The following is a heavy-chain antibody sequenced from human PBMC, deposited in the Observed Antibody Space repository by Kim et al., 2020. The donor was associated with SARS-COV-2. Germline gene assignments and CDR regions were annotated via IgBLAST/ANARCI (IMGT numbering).Heavy chain of an antibody. CDR2: INPSGGST. J-gene: IGHJ6*02. Sequence: ASVKVSCKASGYIFTSYYMHWVRQAPGQGLEWMGIINPSGGSTSYAQKFQGRVTMTRDTSTSTVYMELSSLRSEDTAVYYCAREVRVTNYYYYGMDVWGQGPRFPVPS. CDR3: AREVRVTNYYYYGMDV. CDR1: GYIFTSYY. V-gene: IGHV1-46*01.